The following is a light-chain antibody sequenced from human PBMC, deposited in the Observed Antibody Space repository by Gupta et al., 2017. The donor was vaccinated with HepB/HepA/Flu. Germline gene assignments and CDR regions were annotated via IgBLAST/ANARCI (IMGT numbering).Light chain of an antibody. Sequence: ALPQAASVSGSPVQSITISCTGTSSDIGAYNYVSWYQQHPDKAPKLMIYDVSRRPPGVANRFSGSKSGNTASLIISGRQEEDEADYYCCSDTSSSTLVFGGGTKLTVL. CDR2: DVS. J-gene: IGLJ3*02. CDR3: CSDTSSSTLV. V-gene: IGLV2-14*03. CDR1: SSDIGAYNY.